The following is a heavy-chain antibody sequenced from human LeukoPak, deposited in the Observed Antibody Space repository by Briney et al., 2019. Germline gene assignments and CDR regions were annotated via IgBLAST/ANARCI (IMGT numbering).Heavy chain of an antibody. CDR1: GYTFTGYY. CDR3: ARSPRITMVRGAHNWFDP. D-gene: IGHD3-10*01. V-gene: IGHV1-2*02. Sequence: ASVTVSCKASGYTFTGYYMHWVRQAPGQGLEWMGWINPNSGGTNYAQKFQGRVTMTRDTSISTAYMELSRLRSDDTAVYYCARSPRITMVRGAHNWFDPWGQGTLVTVSS. CDR2: INPNSGGT. J-gene: IGHJ5*02.